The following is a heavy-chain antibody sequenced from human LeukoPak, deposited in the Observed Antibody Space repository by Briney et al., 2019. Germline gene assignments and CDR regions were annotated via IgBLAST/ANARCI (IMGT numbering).Heavy chain of an antibody. D-gene: IGHD5-18*01. Sequence: SETLSLTCAVYGGSFSGYYWSWIRQPPGKGLEWIGEINHSGSTNYNPSLKSRVTISVDTSKNQFSLKLSSVTAADTAVYYCARDRRIQLWLEDAFDIWGQGTMVTVSS. J-gene: IGHJ3*02. V-gene: IGHV4-34*01. CDR2: INHSGST. CDR1: GGSFSGYY. CDR3: ARDRRIQLWLEDAFDI.